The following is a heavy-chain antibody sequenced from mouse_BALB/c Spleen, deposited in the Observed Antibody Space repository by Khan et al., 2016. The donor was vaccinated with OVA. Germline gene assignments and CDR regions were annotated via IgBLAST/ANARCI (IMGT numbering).Heavy chain of an antibody. V-gene: IGHV1S132*01. J-gene: IGHJ3*01. CDR3: ARGYFGNYEFVY. CDR1: GYTFTSYW. CDR2: IFPGTGTT. Sequence: QVQLKQSGAELVKPGASVKLSCKTSGYTFTSYWIQWVKQRPGQGLGWIGQIFPGTGTTYYNENFKGKATLTVDTSSSTAYVQLSSLTSEDSAVYVCARGYFGNYEFVYLGQGTLVTVSP. D-gene: IGHD2-1*01.